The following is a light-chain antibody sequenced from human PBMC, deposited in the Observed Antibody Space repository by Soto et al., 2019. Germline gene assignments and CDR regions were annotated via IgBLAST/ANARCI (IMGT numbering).Light chain of an antibody. CDR2: GAS. J-gene: IGKJ5*01. CDR1: QSVSSNN. CDR3: QQYDNSIT. V-gene: IGKV3-20*01. Sequence: EIVLTQSPGTLSLSPGETATLSCRASQSVSSNNLAWYHQKPGQTPRLLIYGASSRATSIPDRFSGSGSATDLTLNISRLETDDFAVYYCQQYDNSITFGQGTRLEIE.